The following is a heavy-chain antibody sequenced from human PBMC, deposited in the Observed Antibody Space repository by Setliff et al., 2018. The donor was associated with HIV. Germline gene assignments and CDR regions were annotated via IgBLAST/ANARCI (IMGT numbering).Heavy chain of an antibody. V-gene: IGHV1-69*10. CDR2: IIPILGIT. D-gene: IGHD6-13*01. J-gene: IGHJ4*02. Sequence: GASVKVSCKPSGGAFSNFGFSWVRQAPGQGLEWMGGIIPILGITDYAEKFQGRVTITADESTSTVYMELSSLRSEDTAVYYCARAFAAAGTPFDYWGQGTLVTVSS. CDR1: GGAFSNFG. CDR3: ARAFAAAGTPFDY.